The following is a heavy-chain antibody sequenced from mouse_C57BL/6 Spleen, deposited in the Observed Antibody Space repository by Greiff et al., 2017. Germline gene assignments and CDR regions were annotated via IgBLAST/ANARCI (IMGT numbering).Heavy chain of an antibody. V-gene: IGHV14-4*01. CDR1: GFNIKDDH. CDR2: IDPENGDT. J-gene: IGHJ3*01. CDR3: TLYGYAAD. Sequence: EVQLQQSGAELVRPGASVKLSCTASGFNIKDDHMPWLKQRPEQGLEWIGWIDPENGDTAYAPNFQGKATLTADTSSNTAYLQLSSLTSEDTAGYYSTLYGYAADWGQGTMVTVAA. D-gene: IGHD2-2*01.